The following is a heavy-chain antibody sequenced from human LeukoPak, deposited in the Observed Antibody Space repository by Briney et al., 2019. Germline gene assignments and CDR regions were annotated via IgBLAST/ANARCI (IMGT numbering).Heavy chain of an antibody. D-gene: IGHD2-2*02. CDR3: ARLLGGYCSSTSCYTGPANWFDP. V-gene: IGHV4-30-4*01. CDR1: GGSISSGDYY. J-gene: IGHJ5*02. CDR2: IYYSGST. Sequence: PSETLSLTCTVSGGSISSGDYYWSWIRQPPGKGLEWLGYIYYSGSTYYNPSLKSRVTISVDTSKNQFSLKLSSVTAADTAVYYRARLLGGYCSSTSCYTGPANWFDPWGPGNPGHRLL.